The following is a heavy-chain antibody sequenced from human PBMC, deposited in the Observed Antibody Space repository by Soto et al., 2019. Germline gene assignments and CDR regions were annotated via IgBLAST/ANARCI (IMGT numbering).Heavy chain of an antibody. Sequence: GGSLRLSCAGSGFTLSDHYIDWVRQAPGKGLEWVGRSRDKPQGYSTAYAASVKGRFTTSRDESKNSAYLQMNSLKTEDTAVYYCATKRTGITTIGPGYWGQGTLVTVSS. J-gene: IGHJ4*02. V-gene: IGHV3-72*01. CDR2: SRDKPQGYST. CDR1: GFTLSDHY. CDR3: ATKRTGITTIGPGY. D-gene: IGHD1-20*01.